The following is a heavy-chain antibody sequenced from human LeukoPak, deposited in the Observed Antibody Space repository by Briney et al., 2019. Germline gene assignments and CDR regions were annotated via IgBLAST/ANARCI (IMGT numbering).Heavy chain of an antibody. J-gene: IGHJ4*02. D-gene: IGHD2-8*02. CDR1: GGSISGSDW. CDR3: AQSTASYRAHGY. V-gene: IGHV4-4*02. Sequence: SETLSLTCAVSGGSISGSDWWSWVRQPPGKGLEWIGETRHDGYTNYNPSLKIRVTISVDKSKNQFSLNLHSVTAADTAVHYCAQSTASYRAHGYWGQGILVTVSS. CDR2: TRHDGYT.